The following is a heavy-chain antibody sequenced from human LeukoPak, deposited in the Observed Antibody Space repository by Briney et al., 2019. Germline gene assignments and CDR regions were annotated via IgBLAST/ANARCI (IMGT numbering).Heavy chain of an antibody. CDR1: GASLSSRY. J-gene: IGHJ6*03. Sequence: PSETLSLTCTVSGASLSSRYWSWIRQPPGKGLEWVGYISESGSTISNPSLKSRATISVDTAKNQFSLKVSSVTAADTAVYYFAREVRLLEWLYAYYHMDVWGKGTTVTVSS. V-gene: IGHV4-59*11. CDR3: AREVRLLEWLYAYYHMDV. D-gene: IGHD3-3*01. CDR2: ISESGST.